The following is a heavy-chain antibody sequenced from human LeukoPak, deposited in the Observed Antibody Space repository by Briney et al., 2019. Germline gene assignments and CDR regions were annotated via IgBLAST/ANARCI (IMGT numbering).Heavy chain of an antibody. CDR3: ATPLSTSNY. CDR1: GYTFTGYY. V-gene: IGHV1-24*01. Sequence: ASVKVSCKASGYTFTGYYMHWVRQAPGKGLEWMGGFDPEDGETIYAQKFQGRVTMTEDTSTDTAYMELSSLRSEDTAVYYCATPLSTSNYWGQGTLVTVSS. CDR2: FDPEDGET. D-gene: IGHD2-2*01. J-gene: IGHJ4*02.